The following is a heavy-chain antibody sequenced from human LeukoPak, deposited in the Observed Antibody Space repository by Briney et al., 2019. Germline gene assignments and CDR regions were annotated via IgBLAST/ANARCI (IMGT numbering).Heavy chain of an antibody. D-gene: IGHD4-17*01. Sequence: SETLSLTCAVYGGSFSGYYWSWIRQPPGKGLEWIGEINHSGSTNYNPSLKSRVTISVDTSKNQFSLKLSSVTAADTAVYYCARGRRNYGDYGGSRDYWGQGTLVTDSS. CDR3: ARGRRNYGDYGGSRDY. CDR2: INHSGST. CDR1: GGSFSGYY. J-gene: IGHJ4*02. V-gene: IGHV4-34*01.